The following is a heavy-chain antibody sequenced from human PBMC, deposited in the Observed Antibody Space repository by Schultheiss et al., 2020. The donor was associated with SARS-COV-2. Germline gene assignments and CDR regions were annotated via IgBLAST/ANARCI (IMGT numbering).Heavy chain of an antibody. J-gene: IGHJ6*02. V-gene: IGHV1-18*04. CDR2: ISAYNGNT. CDR3: ARAQGRYSAYGMDV. D-gene: IGHD5-12*01. CDR1: GYTFTGYY. Sequence: ASVKVSCKASGYTFTGYYMHWVRQAPGQGLEWMGWISAYNGNTNYAQKLQGRVTMTTDTSTSTAYMELRSLRSDDTAVYYCARAQGRYSAYGMDVWGQGTTVTVSS.